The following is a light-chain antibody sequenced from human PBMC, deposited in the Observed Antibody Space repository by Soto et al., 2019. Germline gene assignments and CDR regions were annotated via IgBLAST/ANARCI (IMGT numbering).Light chain of an antibody. V-gene: IGKV1-5*03. J-gene: IGKJ1*01. Sequence: DSQMTRSSSNVAGGGGGMFKKTCRASQTISSWLAWYQQKPGKAPKLLIYKASTLKSGVPSRFSGSGYGTEFALTISSLQPDDFATYNYQHYNSYSEALGQGTKVDIK. CDR2: KAS. CDR3: QHYNSYSEA. CDR1: QTISSW.